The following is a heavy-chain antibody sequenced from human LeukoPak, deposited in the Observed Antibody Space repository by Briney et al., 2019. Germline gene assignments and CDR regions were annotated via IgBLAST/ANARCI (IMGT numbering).Heavy chain of an antibody. V-gene: IGHV3-23*01. Sequence: GGSLRLSCAASGFPFSSYSMAWVRQAPGKGLEWVSTLSGDGSDTYYADSVKGRFTISRDTSKNTLFLQMNSLRADDTAIYYCTKGGHGDYWGQGTMVTVSS. CDR1: GFPFSSYS. CDR2: LSGDGSDT. CDR3: TKGGHGDY. J-gene: IGHJ4*02. D-gene: IGHD2-21*02.